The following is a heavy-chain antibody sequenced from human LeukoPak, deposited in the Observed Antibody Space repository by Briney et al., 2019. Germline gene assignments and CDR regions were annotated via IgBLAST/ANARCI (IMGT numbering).Heavy chain of an antibody. V-gene: IGHV2-70*11. Sequence: ESGPALVKPTQTLTLTCTFSGVSLTSSGVCLSWIRQPPGKALEWLARIDWDDEKYYSSSLKTRLTISKDTSKNQVVLTVSDMDPLDTATYFCARTLYGGTSGYFDFWGQGTLVTVSS. D-gene: IGHD4/OR15-4a*01. J-gene: IGHJ4*02. CDR1: GVSLTSSGVC. CDR2: IDWDDEK. CDR3: ARTLYGGTSGYFDF.